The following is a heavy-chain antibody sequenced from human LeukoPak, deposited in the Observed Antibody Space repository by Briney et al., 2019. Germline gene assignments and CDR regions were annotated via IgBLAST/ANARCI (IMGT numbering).Heavy chain of an antibody. CDR3: ARDEGALNW. Sequence: SETLSLTCTVSGASISNYYWSWIRQPPGKGLECIGYVSYSGRTNHNPSLKSRVTISADTSKNHFSLQLNSVTPEDTAVYYCARDEGALNWWGQGTLVTVSS. CDR1: GASISNYY. J-gene: IGHJ4*02. V-gene: IGHV4-59*12. D-gene: IGHD1-20*01. CDR2: VSYSGRT.